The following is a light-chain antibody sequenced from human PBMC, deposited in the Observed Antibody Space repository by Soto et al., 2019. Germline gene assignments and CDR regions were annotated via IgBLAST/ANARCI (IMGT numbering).Light chain of an antibody. J-gene: IGLJ2*01. Sequence: SYELTQPPSVSVSPGQTASITCSGDKLGTKYACWYQQKPGQSPVLVIYQDTKRTSEIPERFAGSNSGSTATLTISGTQAMDEADYYCQAWDRSTVVFGGGTQLTVL. CDR2: QDT. V-gene: IGLV3-1*01. CDR3: QAWDRSTVV. CDR1: KLGTKY.